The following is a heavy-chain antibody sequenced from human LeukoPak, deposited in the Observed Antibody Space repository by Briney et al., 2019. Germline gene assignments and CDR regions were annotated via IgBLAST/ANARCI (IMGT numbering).Heavy chain of an antibody. CDR1: GFTFSSYA. J-gene: IGHJ4*02. Sequence: PGGSLRLSCAASGFTFSSYAMSWVRQAPGKGLEWVSAISGSGGSTYYADSVKGRFTISRDNSKNTLYPQMNSLRAEDTAVYYCAKDALEYYYGSGSEFDYWGQGTLVTVSS. D-gene: IGHD3-10*01. CDR2: ISGSGGST. CDR3: AKDALEYYYGSGSEFDY. V-gene: IGHV3-23*01.